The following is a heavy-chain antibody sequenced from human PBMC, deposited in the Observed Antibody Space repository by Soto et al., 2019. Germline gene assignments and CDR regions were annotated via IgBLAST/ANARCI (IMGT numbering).Heavy chain of an antibody. CDR2: IYYSGST. CDR1: GGSISSSSYY. Sequence: QLQLQESGPGLVKPSETLSLTCTVSGGSISSSSYYWGWIRQPPGKGLEWIGSIYYSGSTYYNPSLKSRVTISVDTSKTQFSRKLSSVTAADTAVYYCASSSDSSGCYIDAFDIWGQGTMVTVSS. V-gene: IGHV4-39*01. D-gene: IGHD3-22*01. CDR3: ASSSDSSGCYIDAFDI. J-gene: IGHJ3*02.